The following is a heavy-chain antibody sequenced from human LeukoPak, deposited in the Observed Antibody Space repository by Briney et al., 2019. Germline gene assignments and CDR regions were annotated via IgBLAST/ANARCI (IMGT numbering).Heavy chain of an antibody. CDR1: GYTFTVYY. CDR2: INPNSGGT. CDR3: ARDGRNWFDP. Sequence: GASVTVSCTASGYTFTVYYMHWVRQAPGQGLEWMGWINPNSGGTNYAQKFQGRVTITRDTSISTAYMELSRLRSDDTAVYYCARDGRNWFDPWGQGTLVTVSS. D-gene: IGHD1-1*01. J-gene: IGHJ5*02. V-gene: IGHV1-2*02.